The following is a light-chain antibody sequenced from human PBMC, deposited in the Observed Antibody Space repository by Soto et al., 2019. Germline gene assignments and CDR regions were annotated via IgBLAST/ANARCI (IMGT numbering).Light chain of an antibody. CDR1: SSDVGGYDY. CDR3: FSYAANSAGV. J-gene: IGLJ2*01. V-gene: IGLV2-11*01. CDR2: DVS. Sequence: QSALAQPRSVSGSPGQSVAISCTGTSSDVGGYDYVSWYQQHPGKAPTFMIYDVSKRPSGVPDRFSGSKSGNTASLTISGLQAEDEADYYCFSYAANSAGVFGGGTKLTAL.